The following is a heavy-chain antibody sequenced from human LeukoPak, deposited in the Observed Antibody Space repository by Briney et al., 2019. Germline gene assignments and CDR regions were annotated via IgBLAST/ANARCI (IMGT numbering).Heavy chain of an antibody. Sequence: GGSLRLSCEGSGFTLSSNWMHWVRQGPGKGLEWVAVISGSGGSTYYADSVKGRFTISRDNSKNTLYLQMNSLRAEDTAVYYCAKREHRLSYHMDVWGKGTTVTVSS. J-gene: IGHJ6*03. V-gene: IGHV3-23*01. CDR1: GFTLSSNW. CDR2: ISGSGGST. D-gene: IGHD1/OR15-1a*01. CDR3: AKREHRLSYHMDV.